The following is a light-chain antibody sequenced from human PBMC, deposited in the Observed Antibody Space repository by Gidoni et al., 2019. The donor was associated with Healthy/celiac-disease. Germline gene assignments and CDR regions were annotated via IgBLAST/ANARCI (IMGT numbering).Light chain of an antibody. V-gene: IGLV7-46*01. CDR1: PGAVTSGHY. J-gene: IGLJ2*01. Sequence: QAVVTHEPSLPVSPGGTVTLTCGSSPGAVTSGHYPYWFQQNPGQAPRTLIYDTSNKHSWTPARFSGSLLGGKAALTLSGAQPEDEAEYYCLLSYSGAGLVVFGGGTKLTV. CDR2: DTS. CDR3: LLSYSGAGLVV.